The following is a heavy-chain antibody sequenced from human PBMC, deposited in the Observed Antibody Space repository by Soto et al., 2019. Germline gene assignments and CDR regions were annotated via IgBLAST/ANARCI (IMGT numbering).Heavy chain of an antibody. D-gene: IGHD2-2*01. CDR1: GFTFDDYA. CDR2: ISWNSGSI. Sequence: GGSLRLSCAASGFTFDDYAMHWVRQAPGKGLEWVSGISWNSGSIGYADSVKGRFTISRDNAKNSLYLQMNSLRAEDTALYYCAKLGYCSSTSCLPNMDVWGKGTTVTVSS. CDR3: AKLGYCSSTSCLPNMDV. V-gene: IGHV3-9*01. J-gene: IGHJ6*03.